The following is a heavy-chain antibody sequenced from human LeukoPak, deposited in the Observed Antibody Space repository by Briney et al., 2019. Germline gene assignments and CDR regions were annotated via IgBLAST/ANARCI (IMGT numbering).Heavy chain of an antibody. CDR2: FYTSGHT. J-gene: IGHJ6*03. CDR1: GGSINSGSYY. V-gene: IGHV4-61*09. CDR3: ARGVHGYSYGYVPWELYSYMDV. D-gene: IGHD5-18*01. Sequence: PSETLSLTCTVSGGSINSGSYYWSWIRQPAGKGLEWMGHFYTSGHTSYNPSLESRVTISVDTSKNQFSLKMNSVTAADTAVYYCARGVHGYSYGYVPWELYSYMDVWGKGTTVSISS.